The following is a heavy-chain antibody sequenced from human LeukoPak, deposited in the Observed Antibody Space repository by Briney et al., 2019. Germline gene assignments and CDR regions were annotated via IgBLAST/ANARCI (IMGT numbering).Heavy chain of an antibody. V-gene: IGHV3-53*01. CDR3: ARDATAQQLVHYFDY. D-gene: IGHD6-13*01. Sequence: PGGSLRLFCAVSGFTVTNHFMTVARQAPGKGLEWVSLIYDGGDTYYADSVKGRFTISRDKSSNTLYLQMNGLRAEDTAMYYCARDATAQQLVHYFDYWGQGTLVTVSS. CDR2: IYDGGDT. J-gene: IGHJ4*02. CDR1: GFTVTNHF.